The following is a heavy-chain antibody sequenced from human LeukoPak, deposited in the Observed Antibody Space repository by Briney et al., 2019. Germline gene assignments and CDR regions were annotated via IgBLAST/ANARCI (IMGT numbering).Heavy chain of an antibody. Sequence: SETLSLTCTVSGGSISSYYWSWIRQPPGKGLEWIGNIYYSGSTNYNPSLKSRVTISVDTSKNQFSLKLSSVTAADTAVYYCARVGVHYDIREWYFDLWGRGTLVTVSS. CDR2: IYYSGST. V-gene: IGHV4-59*01. D-gene: IGHD3-9*01. J-gene: IGHJ2*01. CDR1: GGSISSYY. CDR3: ARVGVHYDIREWYFDL.